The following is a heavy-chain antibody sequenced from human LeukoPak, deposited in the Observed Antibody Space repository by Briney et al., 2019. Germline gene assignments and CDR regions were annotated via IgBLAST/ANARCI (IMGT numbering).Heavy chain of an antibody. J-gene: IGHJ4*02. D-gene: IGHD4-23*01. CDR2: INQNEREI. CDR1: GFTFSSYW. Sequence: GGSLRLSCAASGFTFSSYWMSWIRQAPGKGLEWVANINQNEREIYYADSVKGRFTISRDNAENSLFLQLNSLRAEDTAVYYCVRGTTVATLYSFDYWGQGTLVTVSS. V-gene: IGHV3-7*05. CDR3: VRGTTVATLYSFDY.